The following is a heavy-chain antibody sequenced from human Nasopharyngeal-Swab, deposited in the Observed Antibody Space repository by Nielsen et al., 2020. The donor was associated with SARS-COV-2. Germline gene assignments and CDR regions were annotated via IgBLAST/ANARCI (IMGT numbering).Heavy chain of an antibody. D-gene: IGHD6-19*01. J-gene: IGHJ4*02. CDR2: IKQDGSEK. CDR1: GFTFSSYW. V-gene: IGHV3-7*01. CDR3: ARAGSSGWYYYFDY. Sequence: GESLKISCAASGFTFSSYWMSWVRQAPGKGLEWVANIKQDGSEKYYVDSVKGRFTMSRDNAKNSLYLQMNSLRAEDTAVYYCARAGSSGWYYYFDYWGQGTLVTVSS.